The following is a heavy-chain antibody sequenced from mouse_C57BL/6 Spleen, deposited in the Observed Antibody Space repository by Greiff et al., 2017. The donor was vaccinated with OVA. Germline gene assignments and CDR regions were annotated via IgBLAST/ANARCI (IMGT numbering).Heavy chain of an antibody. CDR3: RYYYGSSPRWYFDV. D-gene: IGHD1-1*01. V-gene: IGHV14-1*01. CDR2: IDPEDGDT. J-gene: IGHJ1*03. CDR1: GFNIKDYY. Sequence: EVKLMESGAELVRPGASVKLSCTASGFNIKDYYMHWVKQRPEQGLEWIGRIDPEDGDTEYAPKFQGKATMTADTSSNTAYLQLSSLTSEDTAVYYCRYYYGSSPRWYFDVWGTGTTVTVSS.